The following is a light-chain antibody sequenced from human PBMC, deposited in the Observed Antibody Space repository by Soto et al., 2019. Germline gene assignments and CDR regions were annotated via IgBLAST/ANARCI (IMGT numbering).Light chain of an antibody. V-gene: IGKV3-20*01. J-gene: IGKJ1*01. CDR2: GAS. CDR1: QSVSSSY. CDR3: QQYGSSPRT. Sequence: EIVLTQSPGTLSLSPGERATLSCRAIQSVSSSYLAWYQQKPGQAPSLLIYGASSRATGIPDRFSGSGSGTDFTLTISRLEPEDFAVYYCQQYGSSPRTFGQGTKVDIK.